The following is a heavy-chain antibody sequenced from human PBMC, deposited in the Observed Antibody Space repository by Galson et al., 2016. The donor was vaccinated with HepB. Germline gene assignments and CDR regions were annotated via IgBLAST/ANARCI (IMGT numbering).Heavy chain of an antibody. CDR1: GGSVSSGVYY. J-gene: IGHJ4*02. D-gene: IGHD4-17*01. V-gene: IGHV4-61*08. CDR2: IYYGGNT. CDR3: ARTYDYGRRYFAY. Sequence: SETLSLTCTVSGGSVSSGVYYWSWIRQPPGKGLEWIGCIYYGGNTNYNPSLKSRVTMSLDMSKNQFSLQLSSVTAADTAVYYCARTYDYGRRYFAYWGQGTLVTVSS.